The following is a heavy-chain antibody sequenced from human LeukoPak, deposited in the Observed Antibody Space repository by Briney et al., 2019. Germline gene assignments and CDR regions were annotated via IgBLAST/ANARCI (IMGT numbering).Heavy chain of an antibody. CDR2: ISSSRSYI. J-gene: IGHJ4*02. Sequence: GGSLRLSCAASGFSFSSYSMNWVRQAPGKGLEWVSFISSSRSYIYYADSVKGRFTISRDNAKNSLYLQMNSLRAEDTAVYYCARFIAAPYYFDYWGRGTLVTVSS. D-gene: IGHD6-13*01. CDR1: GFSFSSYS. CDR3: ARFIAAPYYFDY. V-gene: IGHV3-21*01.